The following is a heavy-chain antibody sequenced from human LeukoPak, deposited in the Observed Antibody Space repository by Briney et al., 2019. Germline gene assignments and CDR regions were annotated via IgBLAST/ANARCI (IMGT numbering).Heavy chain of an antibody. V-gene: IGHV4-4*09. CDR3: ARERRDAFDI. Sequence: SETLSLTCTVSGGSISSYYWSWIRQPPGKGLEWIGHIYTSGSTNYNPSLKSRVTISVDTSKNQFSLKLSSVTAADTAVYYCARERRDAFDIWGQGTMVTVSP. J-gene: IGHJ3*02. CDR1: GGSISSYY. CDR2: IYTSGST.